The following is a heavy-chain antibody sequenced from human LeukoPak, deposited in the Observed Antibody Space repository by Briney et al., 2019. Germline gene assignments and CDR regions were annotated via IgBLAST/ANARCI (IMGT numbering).Heavy chain of an antibody. Sequence: SVKVSCKASGYTFTGYYMHWVRQAPGQGLEWMGRIIPILGIANYAQKFQGRVTITADKSTSTAYMELSSLRSEDTAVYYCARTSVVTPGSPFDYWGQGTLVTVSS. J-gene: IGHJ4*02. V-gene: IGHV1-69*02. CDR1: GYTFTGYY. CDR2: IIPILGIA. D-gene: IGHD4-23*01. CDR3: ARTSVVTPGSPFDY.